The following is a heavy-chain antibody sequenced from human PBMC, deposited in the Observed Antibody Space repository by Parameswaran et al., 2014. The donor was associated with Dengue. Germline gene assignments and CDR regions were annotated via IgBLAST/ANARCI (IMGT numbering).Heavy chain of an antibody. J-gene: IGHJ4*02. CDR3: ARGLCGGDDLCWVSYYFDY. D-gene: IGHD2-21*02. V-gene: IGHV1-18*01. CDR2: ISAYNGNT. Sequence: WVRQAPGQGLEWMGWISAYNGNTNYAQKLQGRVTMTTDTSTSTAYMELRSLRSDDTAVYYCARGLCGGDDLCWVSYYFDYWGQGTLVTVSS.